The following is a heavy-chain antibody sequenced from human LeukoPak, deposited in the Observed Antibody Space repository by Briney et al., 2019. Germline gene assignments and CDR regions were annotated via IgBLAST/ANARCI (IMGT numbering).Heavy chain of an antibody. V-gene: IGHV3-30-3*01. CDR1: GFTFSSYA. CDR3: XXXMAGDDVVPFDY. CDR2: ISYDGSNK. D-gene: IGHD5-24*01. Sequence: GGSLRLSCAASGFTFSSYAMHWVRQAPGKGLEWVAVISYDGSNKYYADSVKGRSTISRDNSKNTLYLQMNSLRAEDTAVYYXXXXMAGDDVVPFDYWGQGTLVTVSS. J-gene: IGHJ4*02.